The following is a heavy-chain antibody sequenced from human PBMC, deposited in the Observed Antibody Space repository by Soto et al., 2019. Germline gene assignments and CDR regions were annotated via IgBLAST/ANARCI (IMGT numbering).Heavy chain of an antibody. CDR2: IYYSGST. Sequence: QVQLQESGPGLVKPSETLSLTCTVSGGSISSYYWSWIRQPPGKGLEWIGYIYYSGSTNYNPSLKSRGTISVDTSKNQFSLKLSSVTAADTAVYYCARDGRRPTSGPAAKTRHVVGLDYWGQGTLVTVSS. CDR1: GGSISSYY. J-gene: IGHJ4*02. D-gene: IGHD2-2*01. V-gene: IGHV4-59*01. CDR3: ARDGRRPTSGPAAKTRHVVGLDY.